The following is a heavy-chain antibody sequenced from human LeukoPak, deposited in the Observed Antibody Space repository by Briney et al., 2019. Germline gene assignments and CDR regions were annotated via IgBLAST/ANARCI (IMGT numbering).Heavy chain of an antibody. CDR3: ARADLRAAAQLEGY. CDR1: GYTFTGYY. Sequence: GASVKVSCKASGYTFTGYYMHWVRQAPGQGLECMGWINPNSGGTNYAQKFQGRVTMTRDTSISTAHMELSRLRSDDTAVYYCARADLRAAAQLEGYWGQGTLVTVSS. J-gene: IGHJ4*02. V-gene: IGHV1-2*02. CDR2: INPNSGGT. D-gene: IGHD6-13*01.